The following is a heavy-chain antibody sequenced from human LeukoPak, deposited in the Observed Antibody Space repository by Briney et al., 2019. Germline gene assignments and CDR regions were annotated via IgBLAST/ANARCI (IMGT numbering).Heavy chain of an antibody. V-gene: IGHV7-4-1*02. CDR2: INTNTGNP. CDR1: GYTFTSYA. J-gene: IGHJ4*02. D-gene: IGHD2-15*01. Sequence: GASVKVSCKASGYTFTSYAMNWVRQAPGQGLEWMGWINTNTGNPTYAQGFTGRFVFSLDTSVSTAYLQISSLKAEDTAVYYCARGPRVVVAADFDYWGQGTLVTVSS. CDR3: ARGPRVVVAADFDY.